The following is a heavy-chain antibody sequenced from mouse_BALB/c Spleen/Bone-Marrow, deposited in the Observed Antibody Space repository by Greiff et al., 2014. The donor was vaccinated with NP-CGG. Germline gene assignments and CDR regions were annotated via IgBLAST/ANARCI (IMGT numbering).Heavy chain of an antibody. V-gene: IGHV2-9*02. CDR1: GFSLPRFG. CDR2: IWAGGTT. J-gene: IGHJ4*01. D-gene: IGHD2-4*01. CDR3: ARGDYDYAMDY. Sequence: QVQLKDSGPGLVAPSQSLSITCTVSGFSLPRFGVHWVRQPLGEGLEWLGIIWAGGTTNYNSALMSRLSISKDNSKSQVFLKMNSLQTDDTAMYYCARGDYDYAMDYWGQGTSVTVSS.